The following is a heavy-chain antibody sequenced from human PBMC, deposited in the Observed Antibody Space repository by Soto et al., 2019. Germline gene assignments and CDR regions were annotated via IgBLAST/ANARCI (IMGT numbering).Heavy chain of an antibody. CDR1: GDSVTSHY. V-gene: IGHV4-59*02. CDR2: MHYTGFS. CDR3: ARAYSSSWYRGDYNWFDP. Sequence: SETLSLTCSFSGDSVTSHYFTWIRQSPEKGLEWIGYMHYTGFSHYNPSLKSRLTISVDKSKNQFTLKLSSVTAADTAVYYCARAYSSSWYRGDYNWFDPWGQGTLVTVSS. D-gene: IGHD6-13*01. J-gene: IGHJ5*02.